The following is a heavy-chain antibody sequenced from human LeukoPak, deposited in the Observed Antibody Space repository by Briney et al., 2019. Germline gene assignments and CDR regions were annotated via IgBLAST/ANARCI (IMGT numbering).Heavy chain of an antibody. Sequence: PGASLRLSCAASGFTFSSYAMSWVRQAPGKGLEWVSAISGSGGSTYYADSVKGRFTISRDNSKNTLYLQMNSLRAEDTAVYYCAKGYRFLEWFQDYWGQGTLVTVSS. J-gene: IGHJ4*02. D-gene: IGHD3-3*01. CDR3: AKGYRFLEWFQDY. V-gene: IGHV3-23*01. CDR2: ISGSGGST. CDR1: GFTFSSYA.